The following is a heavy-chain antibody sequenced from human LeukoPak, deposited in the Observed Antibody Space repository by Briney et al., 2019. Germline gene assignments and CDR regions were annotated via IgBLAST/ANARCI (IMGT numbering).Heavy chain of an antibody. CDR1: GFTFSSYS. Sequence: GGSLRLSCAASGFTFSSYSMNWVRQAPGKGLEWVSSISSSSSYIYYADSVKGRFTISRDNAKNSLYLQMNSLRAEDTAVYYCARDDDSPTFDYWGQGTLVAVSS. V-gene: IGHV3-21*01. CDR3: ARDDDSPTFDY. J-gene: IGHJ4*02. D-gene: IGHD2-15*01. CDR2: ISSSSSYI.